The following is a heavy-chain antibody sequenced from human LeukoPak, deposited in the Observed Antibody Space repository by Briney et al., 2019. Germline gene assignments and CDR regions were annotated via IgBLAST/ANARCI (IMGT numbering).Heavy chain of an antibody. CDR1: GFTFSSYG. V-gene: IGHV3-30*02. CDR2: IRYDGSNK. J-gene: IGHJ4*02. D-gene: IGHD3-10*01. Sequence: AGGSLRLSCAASGFTFSSYGMSWVRQAPGKGLGWVAFIRYDGSNKYYADSVKGRFTISRDNSKNTLYLQMNSLRAEDTAVYYCAKEPPYGSGSYYGMGIDYWGQGTLVTVSS. CDR3: AKEPPYGSGSYYGMGIDY.